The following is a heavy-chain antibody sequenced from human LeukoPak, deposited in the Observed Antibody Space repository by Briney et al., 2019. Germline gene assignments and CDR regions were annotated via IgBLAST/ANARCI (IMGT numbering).Heavy chain of an antibody. CDR1: GGSISSSSYY. J-gene: IGHJ5*02. Sequence: SSETLSLTCTVSGGSISSSSYYWGWIRQPPGKGLEWIGSIYYSGSTYYNPSLKSRVTISVDTSKNQFSLKLSSVTAADTAVYYCASHRRNYDFWSGLNWFDPWGQGTLVTVSS. CDR2: IYYSGST. V-gene: IGHV4-39*01. D-gene: IGHD3-3*01. CDR3: ASHRRNYDFWSGLNWFDP.